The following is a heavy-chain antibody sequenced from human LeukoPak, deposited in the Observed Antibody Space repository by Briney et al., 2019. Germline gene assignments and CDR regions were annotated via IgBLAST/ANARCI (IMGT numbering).Heavy chain of an antibody. CDR1: GGSISSSSYY. CDR2: IYYSGST. V-gene: IGHV4-39*05. Sequence: SETPSLTCTVSGGSISSSSYYWGWIRQPPGKGLEWIGSIYYSGSTYYNPSLKSRVTISVDTSKNQFSLKLSSVTAADTAVYYCATEWNYDILTGSISAFDYWGQGTLVTVSS. D-gene: IGHD3-9*01. J-gene: IGHJ4*02. CDR3: ATEWNYDILTGSISAFDY.